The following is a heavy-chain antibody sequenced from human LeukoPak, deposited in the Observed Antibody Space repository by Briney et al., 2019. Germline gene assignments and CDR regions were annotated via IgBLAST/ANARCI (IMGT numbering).Heavy chain of an antibody. CDR2: INPNSGRT. Sequence: ASVKVSCKASGYIFTGYYMHWVRQAPGQGLEWMGWINPNSGRTNYAQKFQGRVTMTRDTSISTAYMELSRLRSDDTAVYYCARLGHSSGSDYWGQGTLVTVSS. V-gene: IGHV1-2*02. CDR3: ARLGHSSGSDY. J-gene: IGHJ4*02. CDR1: GYIFTGYY. D-gene: IGHD6-19*01.